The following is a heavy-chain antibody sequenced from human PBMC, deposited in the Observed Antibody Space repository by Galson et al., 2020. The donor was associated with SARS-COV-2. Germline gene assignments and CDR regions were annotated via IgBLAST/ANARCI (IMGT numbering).Heavy chain of an antibody. Sequence: GGSLRLSCAASGFIFTHYAFNWVRQAPGKGLEWISYISDSGTNIYYADSVKGRFTISRDTTKNSVYLPMTSVRAEDTAVYSCASPYIAAANFFCAFDLWGRGTMVTVSS. CDR1: GFIFTHYA. CDR3: ASPYIAAANFFCAFDL. D-gene: IGHD6-25*01. V-gene: IGHV3-48*03. J-gene: IGHJ3*01. CDR2: ISDSGTNI.